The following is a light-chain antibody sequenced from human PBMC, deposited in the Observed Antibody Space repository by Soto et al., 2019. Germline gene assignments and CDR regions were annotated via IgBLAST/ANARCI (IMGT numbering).Light chain of an antibody. J-gene: IGKJ1*01. CDR1: QSVRSNY. CDR3: QHYNNWPPWT. CDR2: GAS. V-gene: IGKV3-20*01. Sequence: EIVLTQSPGTLSFFPGERATLSCRASQSVRSNYVAWYQQKPGQAPRLLIYGASNRATGIPDRFSGGGSGKDFTLTISRLEPEDFAVYYCQHYNNWPPWTFGQGTKV.